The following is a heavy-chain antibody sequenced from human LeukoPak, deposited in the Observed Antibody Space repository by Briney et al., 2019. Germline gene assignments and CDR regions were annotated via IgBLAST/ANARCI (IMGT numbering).Heavy chain of an antibody. CDR3: ARVGDYYDSSGYSSDPTYGMDV. D-gene: IGHD3-22*01. V-gene: IGHV4-34*01. Sequence: SETLSLTCAVYGGSFSGYYWSWIRQPPGKGLEWIGEINHSGSTNYNPSLKSRVTISVDTSKNQFSLKLSPVTAADTAVYYCARVGDYYDSSGYSSDPTYGMDVWGQGNPGHRLL. CDR1: GGSFSGYY. J-gene: IGHJ6*02. CDR2: INHSGST.